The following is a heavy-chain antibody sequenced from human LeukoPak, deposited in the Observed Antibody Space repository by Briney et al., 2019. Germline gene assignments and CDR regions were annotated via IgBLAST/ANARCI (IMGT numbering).Heavy chain of an antibody. CDR3: AQLRSEGVPALIDY. CDR1: GFTFSSYA. V-gene: IGHV3-23*01. D-gene: IGHD2-2*01. J-gene: IGHJ4*02. CDR2: ISGSGGST. Sequence: GGSLRLSCAASGFTFSSYAMSWVRQAPGKGLEWVSAISGSGGSTYYADSVKGRFTISRDNSKNTLYLQMNSLRAEDTAVYYCAQLRSEGVPALIDYWGQGTLVTVSS.